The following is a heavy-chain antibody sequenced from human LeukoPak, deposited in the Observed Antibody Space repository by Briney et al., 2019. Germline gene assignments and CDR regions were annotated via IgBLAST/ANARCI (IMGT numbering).Heavy chain of an antibody. CDR2: IYYSGST. CDR3: ARDRGELIYAFDI. J-gene: IGHJ3*02. V-gene: IGHV4-59*01. D-gene: IGHD1-26*01. CDR1: GGSISSYY. Sequence: SETLSLTCTVSGGSISSYYWSWIRQPPGKGLKWIGYIYYSGSTNYNPSLKSRVTISVDTSKNQFSLKLSSVTAADTAVYYCARDRGELIYAFDIWGQGTMVTVSS.